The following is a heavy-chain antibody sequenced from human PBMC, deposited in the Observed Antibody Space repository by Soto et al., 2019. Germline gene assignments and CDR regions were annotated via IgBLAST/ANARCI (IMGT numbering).Heavy chain of an antibody. V-gene: IGHV3-23*01. J-gene: IGHJ4*02. D-gene: IGHD4-4*01. CDR3: AKTANDYSYMGDFDY. CDR2: ITHSGDKT. Sequence: EAQLLESGGGLVQPGGSLRLSCAASGFTFSSYAMSWVRQAPGKGLEWVSDITHSGDKTHYADSVKGRFTISRDNSRTTLYLQMNSLRAEDTAVYFCAKTANDYSYMGDFDYWGQGTLVTVSS. CDR1: GFTFSSYA.